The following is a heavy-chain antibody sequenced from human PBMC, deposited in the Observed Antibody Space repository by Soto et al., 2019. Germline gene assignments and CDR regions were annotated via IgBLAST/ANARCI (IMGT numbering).Heavy chain of an antibody. V-gene: IGHV4-39*01. D-gene: IGHD4-17*01. Sequence: QRQLQDSGPGLVKPSETLSFTCSVSVASISRNSYYWGWMRQPPEKGLEWIGSIHYSGSTYYNPSVKARVTRSIHPSKNPFSLTLSSVAAAETAVYYCASHQDYGDYVYSDLWGCGARVSVSS. CDR2: IHYSGST. CDR3: ASHQDYGDYVYSDL. CDR1: VASISRNSYY. J-gene: IGHJ2*01.